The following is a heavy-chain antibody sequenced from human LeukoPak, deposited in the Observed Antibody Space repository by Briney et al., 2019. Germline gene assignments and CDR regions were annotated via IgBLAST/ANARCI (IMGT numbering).Heavy chain of an antibody. CDR1: GFTVSSNY. V-gene: IGHV3-53*05. Sequence: GGSLILSWAASGFTVSSNYMSWARQAPGKGLEWVSVIYRGGSTYYADSVKGRFTISRDNSKNTLYLQMNSLRAEDTAVYYCARGADYMDVWGKGTTVTVSS. CDR2: IYRGGST. CDR3: ARGADYMDV. J-gene: IGHJ6*03.